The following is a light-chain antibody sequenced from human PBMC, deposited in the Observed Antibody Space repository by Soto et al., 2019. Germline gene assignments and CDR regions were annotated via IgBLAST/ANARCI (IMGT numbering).Light chain of an antibody. V-gene: IGLV1-40*01. CDR2: GNN. J-gene: IGLJ2*01. CDR1: SSNIGAHYD. Sequence: QLVLTQPPSVSGAPGQRVTISCTGSSSNIGAHYDVHWYQQLPGTGPKLLIYGNNNRPSGVPDRFSGSKSGTSASLAITGLQAEDEADYYCQSYDSSLSGHVIFGGGTKLTVL. CDR3: QSYDSSLSGHVI.